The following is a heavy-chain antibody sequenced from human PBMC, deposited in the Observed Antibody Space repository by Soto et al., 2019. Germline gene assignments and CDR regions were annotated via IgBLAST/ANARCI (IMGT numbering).Heavy chain of an antibody. CDR3: TSFDYGDSEWYFDY. J-gene: IGHJ4*02. Sequence: EVQLVESGGGLVQPGGSLKLSCAASGFTFSGSAMHWVRQASRKGLEWVGRIRSKANSYATAYAASVKGRFTISRDDSKNTAYLQMNSLKTEDTAVYYCTSFDYGDSEWYFDYWGQGTLVTVSS. D-gene: IGHD4-17*01. V-gene: IGHV3-73*01. CDR1: GFTFSGSA. CDR2: IRSKANSYAT.